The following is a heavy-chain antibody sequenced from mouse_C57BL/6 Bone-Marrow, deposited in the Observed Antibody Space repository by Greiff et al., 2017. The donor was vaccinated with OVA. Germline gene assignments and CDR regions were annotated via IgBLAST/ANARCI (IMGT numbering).Heavy chain of an antibody. V-gene: IGHV1-74*01. D-gene: IGHD3-3*01. Sequence: QVQLQQSGAELVKPGASVKVSCKASGYTFTSYWMHWVKQRPGQGLEWIGRIHPSDSDNNYNQKFKGKATLTVDKSSSTADMQLSSLTSEDSAVYYCAREGPRFSLDYWGQGTTLTVSS. CDR3: AREGPRFSLDY. CDR1: GYTFTSYW. CDR2: IHPSDSDN. J-gene: IGHJ2*01.